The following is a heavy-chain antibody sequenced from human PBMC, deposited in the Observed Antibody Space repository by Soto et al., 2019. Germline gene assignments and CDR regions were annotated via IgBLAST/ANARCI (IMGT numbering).Heavy chain of an antibody. J-gene: IGHJ5*02. CDR3: ASLTHANLLGGLDP. V-gene: IGHV3-33*01. D-gene: IGHD1-26*01. CDR2: IWLDGSNQ. CDR1: GFTFRKYG. Sequence: QVQLVESGGGVVQPGGSLRLSCRASGFTFRKYGMHWVRQAPGKGLEWVAIIWLDGSNQYYADSVKGRFTISRDNSRNTVDLQINSLRVEDTAVYYCASLTHANLLGGLDPWVQGTLVTATS.